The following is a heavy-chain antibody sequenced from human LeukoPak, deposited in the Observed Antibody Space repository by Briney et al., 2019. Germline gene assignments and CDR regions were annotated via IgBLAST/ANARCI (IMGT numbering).Heavy chain of an antibody. CDR3: AKRGVVIRVILVGFHKEAYYFDS. Sequence: GGSLRLSCAVSGITLSNYGMTWVRQAPGKGLEWVAGISDSGGSTNYADSVKGRFTISGDNPKNTLYLQMNSLRAEDTAVYFCAKRGVVIRVILVGFHKEAYYFDSWGQGALVTVSS. V-gene: IGHV3-23*01. CDR2: ISDSGGST. D-gene: IGHD3-22*01. CDR1: GITLSNYG. J-gene: IGHJ4*02.